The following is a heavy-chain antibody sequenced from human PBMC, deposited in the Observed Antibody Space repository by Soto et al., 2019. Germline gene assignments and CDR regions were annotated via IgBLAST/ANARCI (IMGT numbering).Heavy chain of an antibody. V-gene: IGHV6-1*01. CDR3: ARESHRYYYGREV. Sequence: SQTLSLTCAISGDSFSTNSAAWNWIRKSPSRGLEWLGRTYYRSKWYNDYAVSVKSRITINPDTSKNQFSLQLNSVAPEDTAVYYCARESHRYYYGREVWGKGTTVIVSS. J-gene: IGHJ6*04. CDR2: TYYRSKWYN. CDR1: GDSFSTNSAA.